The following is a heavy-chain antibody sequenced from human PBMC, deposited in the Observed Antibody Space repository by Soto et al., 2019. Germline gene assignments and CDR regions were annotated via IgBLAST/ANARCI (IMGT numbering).Heavy chain of an antibody. V-gene: IGHV4-39*01. Sequence: SETLSLTCTVSGGSISSSSYYWGWIRQPPGKGLEWIGSIYYSGSTYYNPSLKSRVTISVDTSKNQFSLKLSSVTAADTAVYYCARHPNYGSSGYYYFFDYWGQGTLVTVSS. J-gene: IGHJ4*02. CDR3: ARHPNYGSSGYYYFFDY. CDR2: IYYSGST. D-gene: IGHD3-22*01. CDR1: GGSISSSSYY.